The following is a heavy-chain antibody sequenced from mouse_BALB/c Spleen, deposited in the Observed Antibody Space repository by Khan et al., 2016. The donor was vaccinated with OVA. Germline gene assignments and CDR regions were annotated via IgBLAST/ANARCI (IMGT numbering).Heavy chain of an antibody. J-gene: IGHJ3*01. D-gene: IGHD4-1*01. CDR1: GYIFTDYV. CDR3: ARAGWDVFGD. Sequence: QVQLQQSGPELVKPGASVKMSCKASGYIFTDYVMNWVKQRNGQGIEWIGQIYPGSDSTYYNEKFKGKATLTADRSYSTAYMQLSNLTADESAVDSCARAGWDVFGDWGQGTLVTVSA. CDR2: IYPGSDST. V-gene: IGHV1-77*01.